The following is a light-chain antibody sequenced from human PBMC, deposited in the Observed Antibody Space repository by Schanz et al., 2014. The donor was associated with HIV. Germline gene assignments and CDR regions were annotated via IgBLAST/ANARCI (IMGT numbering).Light chain of an antibody. CDR2: DVS. Sequence: QSALTQPRSVSGSPGQSVTISCTGTSSDVGGYNYVSWYQEHPGKAPKLMIYDVSKRPSGVPDRFSGSKSGNTASLTISGLQAGDEADYYCQSSDSSLSAVVFGGGTKLTVL. CDR3: QSSDSSLSAVV. J-gene: IGLJ2*01. CDR1: SSDVGGYNY. V-gene: IGLV2-11*01.